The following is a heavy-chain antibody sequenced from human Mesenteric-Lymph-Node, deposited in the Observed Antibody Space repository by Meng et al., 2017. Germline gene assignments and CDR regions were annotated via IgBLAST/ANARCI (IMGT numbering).Heavy chain of an antibody. CDR2: IIPIFGTA. CDR3: ARGVNAGVDY. Sequence: QVQRVQSGAEGKKPGSSVKVSCKASGGTFSSYAISWVRQAPGQGLEWMGGIIPIFGTANYAQKFQGRVTITADKSTSTAYMELSSLRSDDTGAYYCARGVNAGVDYWGQGTLVTVSS. D-gene: IGHD7-27*01. V-gene: IGHV1-69*06. J-gene: IGHJ4*02. CDR1: GGTFSSYA.